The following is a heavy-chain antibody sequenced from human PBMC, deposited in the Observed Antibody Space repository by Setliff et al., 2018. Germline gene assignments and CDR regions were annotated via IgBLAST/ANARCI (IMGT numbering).Heavy chain of an antibody. CDR3: ARDGGNGVDY. CDR1: GYTFTTYA. D-gene: IGHD3-16*01. CDR2: INTKTGNP. Sequence: GASVKVSCKASGYTFTTYAISWMRQAPGQGLEWMGWINTKTGNPTYAQDFTGRLVFSLDTSVNTAFVQISSLKAEDTAVYYCARDGGNGVDYWGQGTLATVS. V-gene: IGHV7-4-1*02. J-gene: IGHJ4*02.